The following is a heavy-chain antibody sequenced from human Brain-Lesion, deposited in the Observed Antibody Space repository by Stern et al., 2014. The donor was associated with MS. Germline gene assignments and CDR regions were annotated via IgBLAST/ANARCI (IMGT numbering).Heavy chain of an antibody. J-gene: IGHJ4*02. Sequence: VQLVESGPGLVKPSETLSLTCTVSGGSINTNNYYWGWIRQPPGKGLEWIGNIYSSGSTFYSPSLKSRVTMSLDTSKNQFSLKLSSVTAADTAVYYCARTGDDFGDYSLSYWGQGTLVTVSS. CDR2: IYSSGST. D-gene: IGHD4-17*01. CDR3: ARTGDDFGDYSLSY. CDR1: GGSINTNNYY. V-gene: IGHV4-39*01.